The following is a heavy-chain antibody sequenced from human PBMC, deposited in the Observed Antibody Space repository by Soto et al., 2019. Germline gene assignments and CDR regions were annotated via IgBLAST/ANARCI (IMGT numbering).Heavy chain of an antibody. CDR1: GFTFSSYG. CDR2: ISYDGSNK. CDR3: AKDFITKTGHHRYGMDV. J-gene: IGHJ6*02. D-gene: IGHD3-22*01. V-gene: IGHV3-30*18. Sequence: GSLRLSCAASGFTFSSYGMHWVRQAPGKGLEWVAVISYDGSNKYYADSVKGRFTISRDNSKNTLYLQMNSLRAEDTAVYYCAKDFITKTGHHRYGMDVWGQGTTVTVSS.